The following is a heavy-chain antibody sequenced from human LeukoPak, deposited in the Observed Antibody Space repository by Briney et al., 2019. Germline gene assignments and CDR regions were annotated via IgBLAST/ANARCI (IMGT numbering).Heavy chain of an antibody. Sequence: PGGSLRLSCAASGFTFSSYSMNWVRQAPGKGLEWVSSISSSSSYIYYADSVKGRFTISRDNAKNSLYLQMNSLRAEDTAVYYCARLGYCSSTSCYQYYFDYWGQGTLVTVSS. V-gene: IGHV3-21*01. CDR1: GFTFSSYS. CDR2: ISSSSSYI. J-gene: IGHJ4*02. D-gene: IGHD2-2*01. CDR3: ARLGYCSSTSCYQYYFDY.